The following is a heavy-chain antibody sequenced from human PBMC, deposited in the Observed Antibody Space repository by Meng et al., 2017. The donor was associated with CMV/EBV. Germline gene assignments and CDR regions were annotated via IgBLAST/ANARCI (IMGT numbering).Heavy chain of an antibody. Sequence: SETLSLTCAVYGGSFSGYYWSWIRQSPGKGLEWIGEINHSGSTNYNPSLKSRVTISVDTSKNQFSLKLSSVTAADTAVYYCARGRFVYCSSTSCYTRWNWFDPWGQGTLVTVSS. D-gene: IGHD2-2*02. V-gene: IGHV4-34*01. CDR1: GGSFSGYY. CDR3: ARGRFVYCSSTSCYTRWNWFDP. J-gene: IGHJ5*02. CDR2: INHSGST.